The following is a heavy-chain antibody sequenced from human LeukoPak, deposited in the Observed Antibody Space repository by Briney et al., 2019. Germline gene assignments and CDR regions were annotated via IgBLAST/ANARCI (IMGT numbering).Heavy chain of an antibody. J-gene: IGHJ4*02. Sequence: GSSVKVSCKASGGTFSSYAISWVRQAPGQGLEGMGGIIPIFGTANYAQKFQGRVTITTDESTSTAYMELSSLRSEDTAVYYCARDLDGGSYGAFNFWGQGTLVTVSS. CDR1: GGTFSSYA. CDR3: ARDLDGGSYGAFNF. V-gene: IGHV1-69*05. D-gene: IGHD2-15*01. CDR2: IIPIFGTA.